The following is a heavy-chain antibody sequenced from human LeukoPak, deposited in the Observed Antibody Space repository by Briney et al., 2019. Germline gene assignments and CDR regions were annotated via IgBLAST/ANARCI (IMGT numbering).Heavy chain of an antibody. V-gene: IGHV4-34*01. J-gene: IGHJ4*02. D-gene: IGHD3-9*01. CDR2: INHSGSP. CDR3: FQAEDGIRVFDWLFFFDYFDY. CDR1: GGSFSGYS. Sequence: SETLSLACAVYGGSFSGYSWSWILQPPGNGLEWIGEINHSGSPNYNPSLKSRVTISVDTSKNQFSLKLGSVTAADKAVDFFFQAEDGIRVFDWLFFFDYFDYWGQGTLVTVSS.